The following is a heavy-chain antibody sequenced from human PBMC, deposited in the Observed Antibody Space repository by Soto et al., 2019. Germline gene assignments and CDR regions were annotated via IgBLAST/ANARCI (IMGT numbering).Heavy chain of an antibody. V-gene: IGHV1-69*08. Sequence: QAQLVQYGAEVKRPGSSVKVSCKASGDTFSSYSISWVRQAPGQGLEWMGRIIPMVGTPNYAQKFQGRVTFSADKSTSTAYMVLNSLISDDTAVYYCATGGGSTSSSAYNYCMDVWGKGTRVTVSS. CDR3: ATGGGSTSSSAYNYCMDV. D-gene: IGHD3-16*01. CDR2: IIPMVGTP. CDR1: GDTFSSYS. J-gene: IGHJ6*03.